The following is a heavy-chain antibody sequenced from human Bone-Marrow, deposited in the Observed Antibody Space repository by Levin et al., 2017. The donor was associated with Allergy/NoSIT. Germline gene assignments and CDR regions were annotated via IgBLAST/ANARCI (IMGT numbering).Heavy chain of an antibody. CDR1: GFTFSSYA. CDR3: ARDPAVDTAMVEFVWVRHYGMDV. Sequence: PGGSLRLSCAASGFTFSSYAMHWVRQAPGKGLEWVAVISYDGSNKYYADSVKGRFTISRDNSKNTLYLQMNSLRAEDTAVYYCARDPAVDTAMVEFVWVRHYGMDVWGQGTTVTVSS. D-gene: IGHD5-18*01. V-gene: IGHV3-30-3*01. CDR2: ISYDGSNK. J-gene: IGHJ6*02.